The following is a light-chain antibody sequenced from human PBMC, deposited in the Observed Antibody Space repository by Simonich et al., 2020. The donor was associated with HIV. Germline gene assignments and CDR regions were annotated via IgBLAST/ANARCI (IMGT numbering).Light chain of an antibody. J-gene: IGKJ1*01. CDR3: QQYYSTPWT. CDR2: CAS. Sequence: DIVMTQSPDSLAVSLGERATINCKSTQTFLYSSNNKNYLAWYQQKPGQPPKLLIYCASTRESGVPDRFSGSGSWTDFTLTISSLQAEDVAVYYCQQYYSTPWTFGQGTKVEIK. CDR1: QTFLYSSNNKNY. V-gene: IGKV4-1*01.